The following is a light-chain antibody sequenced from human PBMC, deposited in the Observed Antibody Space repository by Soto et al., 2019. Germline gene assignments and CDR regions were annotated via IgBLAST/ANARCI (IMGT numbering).Light chain of an antibody. CDR2: DAS. J-gene: IGKJ3*01. Sequence: EIVLTQSPATLSLSPGERATLSCRASQSVSSYLAWYQQKPGQAPRTLIYDASNRATGIPARFSCSGSGTDFTLSITSLEPEDFAVYYCQQRSNWPLTFGPGTKVDIK. CDR1: QSVSSY. CDR3: QQRSNWPLT. V-gene: IGKV3-11*01.